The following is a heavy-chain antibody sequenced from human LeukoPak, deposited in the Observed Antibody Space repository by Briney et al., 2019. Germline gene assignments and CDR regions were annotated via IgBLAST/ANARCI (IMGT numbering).Heavy chain of an antibody. D-gene: IGHD3-10*01. CDR2: ISYDGSNK. V-gene: IGHV3-30*18. CDR1: GFTFSSYG. CDR3: AKDTRSGPYGSGRTIFDY. J-gene: IGHJ4*02. Sequence: PGRSLRLSCAASGFTFSSYGMHWVRQAPGKGLEWVAVISYDGSNKYYADSVKGRFTTSRDNSKNTLYLQMNSLRAEDTAVYYCAKDTRSGPYGSGRTIFDYWGQGTLVTVSS.